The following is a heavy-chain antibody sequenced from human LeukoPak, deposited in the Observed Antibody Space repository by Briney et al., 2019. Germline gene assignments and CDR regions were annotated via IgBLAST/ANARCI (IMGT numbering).Heavy chain of an antibody. D-gene: IGHD3-10*01. Sequence: PGGSLRLSCAASGFTFSSYSMNWVRQAPGKGPEWVSYISSSGSTIYYADSVKGRFTISRDNAKNSLYLQMNSLRAEDTAVYYCARNRWFGRYHDFDYWGQGTLVTVSS. CDR3: ARNRWFGRYHDFDY. V-gene: IGHV3-48*04. CDR1: GFTFSSYS. CDR2: ISSSGSTI. J-gene: IGHJ4*02.